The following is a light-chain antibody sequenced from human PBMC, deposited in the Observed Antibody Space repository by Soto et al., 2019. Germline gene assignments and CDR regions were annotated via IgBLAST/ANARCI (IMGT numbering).Light chain of an antibody. V-gene: IGKV3-20*01. CDR2: GAS. CDR1: QSVSSSY. J-gene: IGKJ2*01. CDR3: QQYGRSSYT. Sequence: EIVLTQSPGTLSLSPGERVTLSCRASQSVSSSYLAWYQQKPGQAPRLLIYGASSRATGIPDRFSGSGSGTDSTLTISRLEPEDFAVYYCQQYGRSSYTFGQGTKLEIK.